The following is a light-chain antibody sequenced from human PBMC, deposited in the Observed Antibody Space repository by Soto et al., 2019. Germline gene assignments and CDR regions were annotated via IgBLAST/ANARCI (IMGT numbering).Light chain of an antibody. CDR1: QSISNW. CDR3: QQYNSHSWT. J-gene: IGKJ1*01. CDR2: KAS. Sequence: DIQMTQSPSTLSASVGDSITITCRASQSISNWLAWYQQKPGKAPKFLIYKASNLESGVPSRFSGSGSGTEFTLTISSQQPHDFATYYCQQYNSHSWTFGQGTKVEIK. V-gene: IGKV1-5*03.